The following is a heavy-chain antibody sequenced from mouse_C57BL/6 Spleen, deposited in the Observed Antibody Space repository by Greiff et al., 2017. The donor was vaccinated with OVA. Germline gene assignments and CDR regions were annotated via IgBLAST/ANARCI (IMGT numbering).Heavy chain of an antibody. D-gene: IGHD1-1*02. J-gene: IGHJ4*01. CDR3: ARHERSRGSYGYYAMDY. V-gene: IGHV1-62-2*01. Sequence: QVQLQQSGAELVKPGASVKLSCKASGYTFTDYTIHWVKQRSGQGLEWIGWFYPGSGSIKYNEKFKDKATLTADKSSSTVYMELSRLTSEDSAVYFCARHERSRGSYGYYAMDYWGQGTSVTVSS. CDR2: FYPGSGSI. CDR1: GYTFTDYT.